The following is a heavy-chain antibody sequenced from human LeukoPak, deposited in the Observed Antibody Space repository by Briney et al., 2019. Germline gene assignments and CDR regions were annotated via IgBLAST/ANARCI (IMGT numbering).Heavy chain of an antibody. D-gene: IGHD3-3*01. CDR3: ASEARSDFWSGYYGRAEYFQH. V-gene: IGHV3-21*01. CDR2: ISSSSSYI. CDR1: GFTFSSYS. Sequence: GGSLRLSCAASGFTFSSYSMNWVRQAPGKGLEWVSSISSSSSYIYYADSVKGRFTISRDNAKNSLYLQMNSLRAEDTAVYYCASEARSDFWSGYYGRAEYFQHWGQGTLVTVSS. J-gene: IGHJ1*01.